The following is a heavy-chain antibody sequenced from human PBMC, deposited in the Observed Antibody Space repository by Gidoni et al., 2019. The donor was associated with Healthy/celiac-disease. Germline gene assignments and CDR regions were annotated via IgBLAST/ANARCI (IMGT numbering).Heavy chain of an antibody. J-gene: IGHJ4*02. D-gene: IGHD2-2*01. Sequence: QVQLVQSGAEVKKPGSSVKVSCQASGGPFSSYAISWVRPAPGQGLEWMGGIIPIVGTANYAQKFQGRVTITADESTSTAYMELSSLRSEDTAVYYCALAECSTSCYLYFDYWGQGTLVTVSS. CDR2: IIPIVGTA. CDR3: ALAECSTSCYLYFDY. V-gene: IGHV1-69*01. CDR1: GGPFSSYA.